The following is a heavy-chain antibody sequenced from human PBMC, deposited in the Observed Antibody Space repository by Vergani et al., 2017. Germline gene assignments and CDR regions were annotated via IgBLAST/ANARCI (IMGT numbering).Heavy chain of an antibody. CDR3: ARHSTVEWLVKLGWIDP. D-gene: IGHD6-19*01. V-gene: IGHV4-39*01. CDR1: GASIRSRNYY. CDR2: IYYSGST. Sequence: QLQLQESGPGLVKPSATLSLTCSVSGASIRSRNYYLGWIRQPPGKGLEWIASIYYSGSTYYNPSLKSRVTISVDTSKNQFSLKLSSVTAADTAVYFCARHSTVEWLVKLGWIDPWGQGILVTVSS. J-gene: IGHJ5*02.